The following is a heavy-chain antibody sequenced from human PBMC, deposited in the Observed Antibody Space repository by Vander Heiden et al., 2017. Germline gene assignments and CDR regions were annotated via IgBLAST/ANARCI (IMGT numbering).Heavy chain of an antibody. CDR2: ISSSSSYI. CDR1: GFTFSTHR. V-gene: IGHV3-21*01. CDR3: ARRIAARSRIDY. D-gene: IGHD6-6*01. Sequence: EVQLVESGGGLVKPGGSLRLPCAVSGFTFSTHRMNWVRQAPGKGLEWVSSISSSSSYIYYADSVKGRFTISRDNAKNSLCLQMNSLRAEDTAVYYCARRIAARSRIDYWGQGTLFTVSS. J-gene: IGHJ4*02.